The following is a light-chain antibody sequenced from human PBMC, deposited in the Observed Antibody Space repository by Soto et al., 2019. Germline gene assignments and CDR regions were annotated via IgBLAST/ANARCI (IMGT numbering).Light chain of an antibody. Sequence: QSALTQPASVSGSPGQSSTISCTGTSSDVGGYNYVSWYQQHPGKAPKLMIYEVSERPSGVSNRFSGSKSGNTASLTMSGLQAEYEADYDCSSYTRRSLYVFGPGTQLTVL. CDR3: SSYTRRSLYV. V-gene: IGLV2-14*01. CDR1: SSDVGGYNY. CDR2: EVS. J-gene: IGLJ1*01.